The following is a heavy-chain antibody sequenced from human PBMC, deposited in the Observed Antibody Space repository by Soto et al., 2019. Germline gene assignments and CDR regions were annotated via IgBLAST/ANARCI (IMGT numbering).Heavy chain of an antibody. CDR1: GYSFTSYW. Sequence: GESLKISCQGSGYSFTSYWIGWVRQMPGKGLKWMGIIYPGDSDTRYSPSFQGQVTISADKSISTAYLQWSSLKASDTAMYYCARLYRCCSGGSCYPDAFDIWGQGTMVTVSS. V-gene: IGHV5-51*01. CDR3: ARLYRCCSGGSCYPDAFDI. J-gene: IGHJ3*02. CDR2: IYPGDSDT. D-gene: IGHD2-15*01.